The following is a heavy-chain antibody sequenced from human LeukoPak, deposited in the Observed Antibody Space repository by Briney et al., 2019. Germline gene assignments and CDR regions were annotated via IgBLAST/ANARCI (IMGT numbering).Heavy chain of an antibody. Sequence: QTGGSLRLSCAASGFAFSSYAMHWVRQAPGKGLEWVAVISYDGSNKYYADSVKGRFTISRDNSKNTLYLQMNSLRAEDTAVYYCASEIGIVAPTGPTPEFDYWGQGTLVTVSS. CDR1: GFAFSSYA. V-gene: IGHV3-30-3*01. J-gene: IGHJ4*02. CDR2: ISYDGSNK. D-gene: IGHD5-12*01. CDR3: ASEIGIVAPTGPTPEFDY.